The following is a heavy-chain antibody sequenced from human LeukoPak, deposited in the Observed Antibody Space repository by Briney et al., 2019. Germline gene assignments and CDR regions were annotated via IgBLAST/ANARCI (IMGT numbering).Heavy chain of an antibody. CDR1: GFTFSSYT. Sequence: GGSLRLSCGASGFTFSSYTMNWVRQAPGKGLEWLSYISSSSDTIYYADSVEGRFTISRDNAKNSLYLQMDSLRDEDTAMYYCARDSDIVVLPGGFDYWGRGTLVTVSA. CDR3: ARDSDIVVLPGGFDY. D-gene: IGHD2-2*01. V-gene: IGHV3-48*02. J-gene: IGHJ4*02. CDR2: ISSSSDTI.